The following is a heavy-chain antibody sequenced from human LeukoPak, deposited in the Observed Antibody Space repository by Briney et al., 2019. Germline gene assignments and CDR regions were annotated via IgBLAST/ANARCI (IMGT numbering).Heavy chain of an antibody. CDR1: GFTFSNAW. D-gene: IGHD2-15*01. Sequence: PGRSLRLSCAASGFTFSNAWMSWVRQAPGKGLEWVGRIKSKIDGGTTDYAAPVKGRFTISRDDSKNTLYLQMNSLKTEDTAVYYCTTDVSDDYSPYFDYWGQGTLVTVSS. V-gene: IGHV3-15*01. CDR2: IKSKIDGGTT. CDR3: TTDVSDDYSPYFDY. J-gene: IGHJ4*02.